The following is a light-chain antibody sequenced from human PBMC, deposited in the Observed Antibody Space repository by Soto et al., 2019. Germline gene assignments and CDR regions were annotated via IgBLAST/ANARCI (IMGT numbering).Light chain of an antibody. CDR3: QQYNNWPWM. V-gene: IGKV3-15*01. J-gene: IGKJ1*01. Sequence: EIVMTQSPATLSVSPGGRATLSCRASQSISDTLAWYQQRPGQAPRLLIYGASTRAPGFPARFSGSGSGTDFTLTISSLQSEDFAVYYCQQYNNWPWMCGQGTKVDIK. CDR2: GAS. CDR1: QSISDT.